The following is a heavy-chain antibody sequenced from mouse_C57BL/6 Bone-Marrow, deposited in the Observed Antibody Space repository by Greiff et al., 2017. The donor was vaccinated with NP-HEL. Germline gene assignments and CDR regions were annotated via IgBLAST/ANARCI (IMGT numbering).Heavy chain of an antibody. V-gene: IGHV1-85*01. CDR3: ARWKDYGSSFYWYFDV. J-gene: IGHJ1*03. CDR1: GYTFTSYD. Sequence: QVQLQQSGPELVKPGASVKLSCKASGYTFTSYDINWVKQRPGQGLEWIGWIYPRDGSTKYNEKFKGKATLTVDTSSSTAYMELHSLTSEDSAVYFGARWKDYGSSFYWYFDVWGTVTTVTVSS. CDR2: IYPRDGST. D-gene: IGHD1-1*01.